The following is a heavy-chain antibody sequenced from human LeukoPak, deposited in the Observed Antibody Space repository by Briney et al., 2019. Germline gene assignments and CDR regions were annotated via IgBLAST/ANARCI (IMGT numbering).Heavy chain of an antibody. D-gene: IGHD2-2*02. CDR3: ASGKADCSSTSCYTFDY. J-gene: IGHJ4*02. CDR1: GGSISSSSYY. Sequence: KTSETLSLTCTVSGGSISSSSYYWGWIRQPPGKGLEWIGSIYYSGSTYYNPSLKSRVTISVDTSKNQFSLKLSSVTAADTAVYYCASGKADCSSTSCYTFDYWGQGTLVTVSS. V-gene: IGHV4-39*01. CDR2: IYYSGST.